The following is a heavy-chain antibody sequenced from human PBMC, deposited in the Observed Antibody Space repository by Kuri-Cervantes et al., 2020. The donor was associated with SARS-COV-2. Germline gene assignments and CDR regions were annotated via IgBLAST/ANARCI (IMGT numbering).Heavy chain of an antibody. V-gene: IGHV3-23*01. CDR1: GFIFSDYY. Sequence: GGSLRLSCTASGFIFSDYYMTWIRQAPGKGLEWVSAISGSGGSTYYADSVKGRFTISRDNSKNTLYLQMNSLRAEDTAVYYCAKVTTGTSIPLPGVAEYFQHWGQGTLVTVSS. J-gene: IGHJ1*01. CDR2: ISGSGGST. D-gene: IGHD1-1*01. CDR3: AKVTTGTSIPLPGVAEYFQH.